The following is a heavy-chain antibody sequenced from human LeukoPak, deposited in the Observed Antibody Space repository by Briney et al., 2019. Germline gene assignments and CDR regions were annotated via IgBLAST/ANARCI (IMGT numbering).Heavy chain of an antibody. D-gene: IGHD2-21*02. V-gene: IGHV3-7*01. CDR3: ARWAGRCGGDCQSEDP. Sequence: PGGSLRLSCVGSGFTFSTSWMHWVRQAPGKGAEYVAYINQDGSETNYVDSVKGRFTISRDNTRNSLFLQMYSLRDEDTAIYYCARWAGRCGGDCQSEDPWGLGTLVIVSS. CDR2: INQDGSET. J-gene: IGHJ5*02. CDR1: GFTFSTSW.